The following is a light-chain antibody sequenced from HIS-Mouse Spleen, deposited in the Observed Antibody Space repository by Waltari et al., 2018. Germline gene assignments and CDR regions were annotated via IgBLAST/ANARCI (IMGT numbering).Light chain of an antibody. CDR1: SSDVGGYTY. J-gene: IGLJ3*02. V-gene: IGLV2-14*01. CDR2: EVS. CDR3: SSYTSSSTPRV. Sequence: QSALTQPASVSGSPGPSITISCPGTSSDVGGYTYVSWYQQHPGKAPKLMIYEVSNRPSGVSNRFSGSKSGNTASLTISGLQAEDEADYYCSSYTSSSTPRVFGGGTKLTVL.